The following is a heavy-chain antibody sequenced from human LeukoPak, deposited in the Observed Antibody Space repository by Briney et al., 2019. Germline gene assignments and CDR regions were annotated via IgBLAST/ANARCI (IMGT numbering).Heavy chain of an antibody. D-gene: IGHD2-15*01. CDR3: ARDSALYCRGSSCTDY. CDR2: IKQDGSEK. Sequence: GGSLRLSCAASGFTFSSYWMSWVRQAPGKGLEWVANIKQDGSEKYYVDSVKGRFTISRDNAKNSLYLQMNSLRAEDTAVYYCARDSALYCRGSSCTDYWGHGTLVTVSS. CDR1: GFTFSSYW. V-gene: IGHV3-7*01. J-gene: IGHJ4*01.